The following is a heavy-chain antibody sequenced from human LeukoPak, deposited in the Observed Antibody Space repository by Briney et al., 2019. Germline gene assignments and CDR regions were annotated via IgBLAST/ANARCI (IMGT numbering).Heavy chain of an antibody. D-gene: IGHD2-15*01. CDR1: GFTFSSYA. CDR2: ISGSGGST. V-gene: IGHV3-23*01. CDR3: AKNIVVEVAAYDY. J-gene: IGHJ4*02. Sequence: GGSLRLSCAASGFTFSSYAMTWVRQAPGKGLEWVSAISGSGGSTYYADSVKGRFTISRGNSKNTLYLQMNSLRAEDTAVYYCAKNIVVEVAAYDYWGQGTLVTVSS.